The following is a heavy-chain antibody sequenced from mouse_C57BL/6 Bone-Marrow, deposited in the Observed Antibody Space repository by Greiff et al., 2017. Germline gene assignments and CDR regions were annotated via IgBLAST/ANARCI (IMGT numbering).Heavy chain of an antibody. D-gene: IGHD2-4*01. CDR1: GSTFSDYY. V-gene: IGHV5-12*01. CDR2: ISNGGGST. J-gene: IGHJ3*01. CDR3: ARPADGNDYGFAY. Sequence: EVHLVEPGAGLVQPGGSLKLSCAASGSTFSDYYMYWVRQTPEKRLEWVAYISNGGGSTYYPDTVKGRFTISRDTAKNTLYMQMSRLTSEDTAVYYCARPADGNDYGFAYWGQGTLVTVSA.